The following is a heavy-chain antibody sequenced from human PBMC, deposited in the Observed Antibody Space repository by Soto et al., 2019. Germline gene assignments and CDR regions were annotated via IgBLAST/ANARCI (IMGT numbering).Heavy chain of an antibody. CDR1: GGSINTFY. J-gene: IGHJ4*02. CDR3: AREGSYSAYNFAHGIQLWSFDY. D-gene: IGHD5-12*01. V-gene: IGHV4-4*07. CDR2: IFSSGST. Sequence: PSETLSLTWTVSGGSINTFYWSWVRQPAGKGLEWIGRIFSSGSTIFNPSLESRVAMSVDTSKNHFSLNLSSVTAADMAVYYCAREGSYSAYNFAHGIQLWSFDYWGQGTLVTVSS.